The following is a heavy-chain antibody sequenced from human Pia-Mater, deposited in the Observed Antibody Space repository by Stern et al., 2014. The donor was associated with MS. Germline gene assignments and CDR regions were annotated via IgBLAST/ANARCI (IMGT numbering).Heavy chain of an antibody. CDR1: GFTFTSSA. CDR2: VLVGSGNT. D-gene: IGHD3-22*01. Sequence: QLVESGPELKKPGTSVKVSCKASGFTFTSSAVQWVRQAPGQRLEWLGSVLVGSGNTNYAQKFQERVTITRDMSTSTAYMELSSLRSEDTAVYYCAAEPMYYSDSVGAFDIWGQGTMVTVSS. J-gene: IGHJ3*02. V-gene: IGHV1-58*01. CDR3: AAEPMYYSDSVGAFDI.